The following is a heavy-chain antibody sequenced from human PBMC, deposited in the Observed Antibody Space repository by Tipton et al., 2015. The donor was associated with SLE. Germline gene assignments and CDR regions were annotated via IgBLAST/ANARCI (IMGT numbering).Heavy chain of an antibody. Sequence: TLSLTCTVSGGSISSYYWSWIRQPPGKGLEWIGYIYYSGSTNYNPSLKSRVTISVDTSKNQFSLKLSSVTAADTAVYYCARGGTGGDAYDIWGQETMVTVSS. CDR1: GGSISSYY. CDR2: IYYSGST. CDR3: ARGGTGGDAYDI. D-gene: IGHD7-27*01. J-gene: IGHJ3*02. V-gene: IGHV4-59*01.